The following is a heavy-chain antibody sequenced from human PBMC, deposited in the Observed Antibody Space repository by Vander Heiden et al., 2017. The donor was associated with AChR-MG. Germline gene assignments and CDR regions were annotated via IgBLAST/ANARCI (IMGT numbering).Heavy chain of an antibody. D-gene: IGHD3-22*01. V-gene: IGHV1-69*01. J-gene: IGHJ4*02. CDR2: IIPIFGTA. CDR3: ATAPNYYDSSGYYYGLDY. Sequence: QVQLVQSGAEVKKPGASVKVSCKASGGPFSRNAISWVRQAPGQGLEWMGGIIPIFGTANYAQKFQGRVTITADESTSTAYMELSSLRSEDTAVYYCATAPNYYDSSGYYYGLDYWGQGTLVTVSS. CDR1: GGPFSRNA.